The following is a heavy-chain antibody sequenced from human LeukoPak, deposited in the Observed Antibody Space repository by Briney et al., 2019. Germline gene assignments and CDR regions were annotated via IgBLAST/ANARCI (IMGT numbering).Heavy chain of an antibody. D-gene: IGHD4-11*01. CDR3: AKDAQRGFDYSNSLEY. CDR1: GFTFSHYG. CDR2: IWSDGTNQ. J-gene: IGHJ4*02. Sequence: GRSLRLSCAASGFTFSHYGFHWVRQAPGKGLEWVAVIWSDGTNQFYADSVKGRFTISRDYSQKTVYQEMHSLRTEDTAMYYCAKDAQRGFDYSNSLEYWGPGTLVTVSS. V-gene: IGHV3-33*06.